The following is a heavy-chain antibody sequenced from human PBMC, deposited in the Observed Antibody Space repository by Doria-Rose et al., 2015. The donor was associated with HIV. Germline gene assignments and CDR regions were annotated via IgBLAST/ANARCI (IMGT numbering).Heavy chain of an antibody. CDR2: INHSGST. Sequence: PGCAGLLQPSEPLSLTCAVSSGSFSGYYWSWIRQPPGKGLEWIGEINHSGSTNYNPSFKSRVTISVDTSKNQFSLKLSSVTAADTAVYYCAREMATIRHGGSSWYFDLWGRGTLVTVSS. CDR1: SGSFSGYY. J-gene: IGHJ2*01. V-gene: IGHV4-34*01. CDR3: AREMATIRHGGSSWYFDL. D-gene: IGHD5-12*01.